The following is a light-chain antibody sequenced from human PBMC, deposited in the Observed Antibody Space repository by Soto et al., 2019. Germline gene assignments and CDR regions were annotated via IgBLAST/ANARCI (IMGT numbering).Light chain of an antibody. CDR1: SXNIGAGHD. CDR2: ASS. J-gene: IGLJ1*01. V-gene: IGLV1-40*01. Sequence: QSVLTQPPSVSGAPGQRVTISCTGSSXNIGAGHDVHWYQQLPGTAPRLMIYASSNRPSGVSHRFSGSRSGNTASLTISGLQAEDEADYYCSSYTSGSTLYVFGTGTKVTVL. CDR3: SSYTSGSTLYV.